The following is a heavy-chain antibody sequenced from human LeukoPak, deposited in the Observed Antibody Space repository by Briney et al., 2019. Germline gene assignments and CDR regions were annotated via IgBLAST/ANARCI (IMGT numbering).Heavy chain of an antibody. CDR1: GGSISSSSYY. CDR3: ARDQLELTDAFDI. Sequence: PSETLSLTCTVSGGSISSSSYYWGWIRQPPGKGLEWIGSIYYSGSTYYNPSLKSRVTISVDTSKNQFSLKLSSVTAADTAVYYCARDQLELTDAFDIWGQGTMVTVSS. J-gene: IGHJ3*02. D-gene: IGHD1-1*01. V-gene: IGHV4-39*07. CDR2: IYYSGST.